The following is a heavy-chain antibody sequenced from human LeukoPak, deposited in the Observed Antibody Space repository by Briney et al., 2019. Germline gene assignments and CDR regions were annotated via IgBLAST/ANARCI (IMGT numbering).Heavy chain of an antibody. V-gene: IGHV3-74*01. J-gene: IGHJ3*02. Sequence: GGSLRLSCAASGFTFSSYSMNWVRQAPGKGLVWVSRINSDGSSTSYADSVKGRFTISRDNAKNTLYLQMNSLRAEDTAVYYCARDLESDAFDIWGQGTMVTVSS. D-gene: IGHD2/OR15-2a*01. CDR1: GFTFSSYS. CDR3: ARDLESDAFDI. CDR2: INSDGSST.